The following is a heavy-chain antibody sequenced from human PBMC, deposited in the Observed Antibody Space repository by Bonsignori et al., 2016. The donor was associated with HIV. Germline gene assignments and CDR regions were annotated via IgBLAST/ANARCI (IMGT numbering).Heavy chain of an antibody. J-gene: IGHJ3*02. Sequence: WIRQPPGKGLEWIGIIYHSGTTSYNPSLESRVTMSVDTAKNQFTLKLTSVTVADTAFYYCARQEYDAFDIWGQGTMVTVSS. V-gene: IGHV4-39*01. D-gene: IGHD2/OR15-2a*01. CDR2: IYHSGTT. CDR3: ARQEYDAFDI.